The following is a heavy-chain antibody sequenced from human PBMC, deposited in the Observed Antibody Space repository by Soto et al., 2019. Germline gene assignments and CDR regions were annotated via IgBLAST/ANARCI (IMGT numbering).Heavy chain of an antibody. CDR1: GFTFSGSA. CDR3: TRQGIAVAAQLGWENDY. CDR2: IRSKANSYAT. J-gene: IGHJ4*02. D-gene: IGHD6-19*01. Sequence: VGSLRLSCAASGFTFSGSAMHWVRQASGKGLEWVGRIRSKANSYATAYAASVKGRFTISRDDSKNTAYLQMNSLKTEDTAVYYCTRQGIAVAAQLGWENDYWGQGTLVTVSS. V-gene: IGHV3-73*01.